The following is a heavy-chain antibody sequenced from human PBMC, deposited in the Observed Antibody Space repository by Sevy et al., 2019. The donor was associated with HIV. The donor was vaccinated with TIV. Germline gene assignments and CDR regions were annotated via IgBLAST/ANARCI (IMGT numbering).Heavy chain of an antibody. J-gene: IGHJ4*02. CDR1: GGSINSFF. D-gene: IGHD3-22*01. V-gene: IGHV4-59*01. CDR3: ARGGGIYYDSRGFHPQYYFDS. CDR2: VYDSGNS. Sequence: SETLSLTCAVCGGSINSFFWSWIRQSPGKGLEWIGYVYDSGNSEYNPSLRSRVTISVDTSKKQFSLKLSSVTAADTAVYYCARGGGIYYDSRGFHPQYYFDSWGQGTLVTVSS.